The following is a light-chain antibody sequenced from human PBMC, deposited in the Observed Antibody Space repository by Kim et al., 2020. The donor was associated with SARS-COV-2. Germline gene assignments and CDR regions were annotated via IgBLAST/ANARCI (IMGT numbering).Light chain of an antibody. CDR3: NARDISASHLL. Sequence: ALRQTVRITCQGDSLIYDDASWYQHRPGQAPVLVLLGKNNRPSGIPDRFSGSKSGNTASLTIPGAQAEDEADYYCNARDISASHLLFGGGTKLTFL. J-gene: IGLJ3*02. CDR2: GKN. V-gene: IGLV3-19*01. CDR1: SLIYDD.